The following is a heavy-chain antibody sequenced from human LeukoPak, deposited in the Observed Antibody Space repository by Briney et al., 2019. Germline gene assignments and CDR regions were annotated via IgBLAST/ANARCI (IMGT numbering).Heavy chain of an antibody. D-gene: IGHD6-13*01. CDR3: AKDFSSSSWDLNAFDI. V-gene: IGHV3-9*03. CDR2: IGWNSGSI. J-gene: IGHJ3*02. Sequence: GRSLRLSCAASGFTFDDYAMHWVRQAPGKGLEWVSGIGWNSGSIGYADSVKGRFTISRDNAKNSLYLQMNSLRAEDMALYYCAKDFSSSSWDLNAFDIWGQGTMVTVSS. CDR1: GFTFDDYA.